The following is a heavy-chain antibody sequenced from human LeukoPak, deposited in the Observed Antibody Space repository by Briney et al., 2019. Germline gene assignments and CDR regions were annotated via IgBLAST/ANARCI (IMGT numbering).Heavy chain of an antibody. CDR3: ARDRKVTMKVVVSSHAFDI. V-gene: IGHV4-4*07. CDR2: IYTGGNT. CDR1: GGSISNYY. Sequence: SETLSLTCTVSGGSISNYYWNWVRQPAGKGLEWIGHIYTGGNTKYNPSLRSRVTMSVDTSSNQFSLRLTSVTAADTAVYYCARDRKVTMKVVVSSHAFDIWGQGTMVTVSS. D-gene: IGHD3-22*01. J-gene: IGHJ3*02.